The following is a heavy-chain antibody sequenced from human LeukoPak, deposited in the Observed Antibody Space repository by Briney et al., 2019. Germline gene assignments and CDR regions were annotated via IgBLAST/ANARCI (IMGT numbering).Heavy chain of an antibody. Sequence: PGGSLRLSCAASGFTFSSYSMNWVRQAPGKGLEWVSYISSSSSTIYYADSVKGRFTISRDNAKNSLYLQMNSLRAEDTAVYYCARGGKKYYGSGSYPPDYWGQGTLVTVSS. D-gene: IGHD3-10*01. V-gene: IGHV3-48*01. CDR3: ARGGKKYYGSGSYPPDY. J-gene: IGHJ4*02. CDR1: GFTFSSYS. CDR2: ISSSSSTI.